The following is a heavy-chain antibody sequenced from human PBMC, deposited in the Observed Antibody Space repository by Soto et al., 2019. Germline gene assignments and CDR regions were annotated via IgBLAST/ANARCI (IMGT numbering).Heavy chain of an antibody. CDR1: GFTFSSYG. Sequence: QEQLVESGGGVVQPGRSLRLSCAVSGFTFSSYGMHWVRQAPVKGLEWVAVISYDGREKYYADSVNGRFTISRDNSKNTLYLQMNILRAEDTAVFYCAKAGGPTYNYYGVEVWGQGTPVTVSS. J-gene: IGHJ6*02. D-gene: IGHD1-1*01. CDR3: AKAGGPTYNYYGVEV. CDR2: ISYDGREK. V-gene: IGHV3-30*18.